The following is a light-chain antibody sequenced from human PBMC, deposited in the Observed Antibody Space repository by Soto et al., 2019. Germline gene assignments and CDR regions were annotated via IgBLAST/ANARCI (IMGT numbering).Light chain of an antibody. CDR2: DVS. J-gene: IGLJ2*01. CDR1: TSDVGAYNY. CDR3: SSYSSISYVI. Sequence: ALTQPASVSGSPGQSITISCTGTTSDVGAYNYVSWYQQHPGEAPRLMIYDVSYRPSGVSNRFSGSKSGNTASLTISGLRAEDEADYYCSSYSSISYVIFGGGTKLTVL. V-gene: IGLV2-14*01.